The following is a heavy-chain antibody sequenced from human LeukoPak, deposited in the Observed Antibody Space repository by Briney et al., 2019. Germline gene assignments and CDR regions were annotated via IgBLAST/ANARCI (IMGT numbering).Heavy chain of an antibody. Sequence: SETLSLTCTVSSGSISTYYWSWIRQPPGKGLEWIGYIYYIGSTNYNPPLKSRVTISVDTSRNQFSLKLTSVTAADTAVYYCARHSPTYYDFDYWGQGTLVTVSS. J-gene: IGHJ4*02. V-gene: IGHV4-59*08. CDR1: SGSISTYY. CDR2: IYYIGST. D-gene: IGHD1-26*01. CDR3: ARHSPTYYDFDY.